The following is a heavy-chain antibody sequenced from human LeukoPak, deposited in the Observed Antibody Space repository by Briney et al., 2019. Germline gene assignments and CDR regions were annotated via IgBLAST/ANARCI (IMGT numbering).Heavy chain of an antibody. J-gene: IGHJ4*02. Sequence: PAGSLRLSCAASGFTFSRYWMSWVRQAPGKGLEWVANIKQDGSEKYYVDSVKGRFTISRDNAKNSLYLQMNSLRADDTAVYDCARVLGPAAIEYYFDYWGQGNLVTVSS. CDR1: GFTFSRYW. CDR2: IKQDGSEK. D-gene: IGHD2-2*01. CDR3: ARVLGPAAIEYYFDY. V-gene: IGHV3-7*01.